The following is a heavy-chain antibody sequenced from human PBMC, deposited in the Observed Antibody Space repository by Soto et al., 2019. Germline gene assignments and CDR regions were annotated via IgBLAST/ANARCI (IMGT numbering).Heavy chain of an antibody. CDR3: ARGPRVAATGREGVDY. D-gene: IGHD6-13*01. CDR1: GGSIRNYY. V-gene: IGHV4-59*01. Sequence: SETLSLTCIVSGGSIRNYYWSWIRQPPGKGPEWIGYINHSGSTNYNPSLKSRGTISLDMSKNQVSLRLTSVTAADTAVYYCARGPRVAATGREGVDYWGQGTLVTVSS. CDR2: INHSGST. J-gene: IGHJ4*02.